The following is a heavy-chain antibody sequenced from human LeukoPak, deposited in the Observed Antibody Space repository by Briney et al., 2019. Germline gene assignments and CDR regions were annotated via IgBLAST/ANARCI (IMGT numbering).Heavy chain of an antibody. D-gene: IGHD5-24*01. V-gene: IGHV3-7*01. Sequence: GGSLRLSCAASGFTFSSYWMSWVRQAPGKGLEWVANIKQDGSEKYYVDSVKGRFTISRDNAKNSLYLQMNSLRAEDTAVYYFAREKMVTVVYYYYGMDVWGQGTTVTVSS. CDR1: GFTFSSYW. CDR2: IKQDGSEK. CDR3: AREKMVTVVYYYYGMDV. J-gene: IGHJ6*02.